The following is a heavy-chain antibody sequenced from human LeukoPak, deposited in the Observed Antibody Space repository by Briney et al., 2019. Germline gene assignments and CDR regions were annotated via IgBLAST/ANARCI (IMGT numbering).Heavy chain of an antibody. CDR3: LAGYYYYYMDV. D-gene: IGHD6-13*01. J-gene: IGHJ6*03. Sequence: PGGSLRLFCTASGFTFNNYWMHGVRQAPGKGLVWVARTNTHGTSANYADSVKGRFIISRDNANNTLYLQMNGLRDEDTGVYYALAGYYYYYMDVWGKGTTVTVSS. CDR1: GFTFNNYW. CDR2: TNTHGTSA. V-gene: IGHV3-74*01.